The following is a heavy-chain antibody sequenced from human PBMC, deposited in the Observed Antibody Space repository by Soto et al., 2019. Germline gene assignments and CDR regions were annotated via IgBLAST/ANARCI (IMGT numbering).Heavy chain of an antibody. CDR3: AMIRRGGELHFDF. CDR1: GGTFSSYA. Sequence: QVQLVPSGAEVKKPGSSVKVSCKASGGTFSSYAISWVRQAPGQGLEWMGGIIPIFGTANYAQKFQGRVTITADESTSTAYMELSSLRSEDTGVYYCAMIRRGGELHFDFWGQGTLVTVSS. D-gene: IGHD1-26*01. V-gene: IGHV1-69*01. J-gene: IGHJ4*02. CDR2: IIPIFGTA.